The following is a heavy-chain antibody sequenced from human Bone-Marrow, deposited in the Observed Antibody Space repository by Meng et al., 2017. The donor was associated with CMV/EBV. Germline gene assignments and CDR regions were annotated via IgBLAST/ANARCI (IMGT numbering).Heavy chain of an antibody. D-gene: IGHD2-2*03. V-gene: IGHV3-48*03. CDR1: GFTFSSYA. CDR2: ISSSGSTI. J-gene: IGHJ6*02. Sequence: GESLKISCAASGFTFSSYAMSWVRQAPGKGLEWVSSISSSGSTIYYADSVKGRFTISRDNAKNSLYLQMNSLRAEDTAVYYCARDYGYCSSTSCYPPYYYYYGMDVWGQGTTVTVSS. CDR3: ARDYGYCSSTSCYPPYYYYYGMDV.